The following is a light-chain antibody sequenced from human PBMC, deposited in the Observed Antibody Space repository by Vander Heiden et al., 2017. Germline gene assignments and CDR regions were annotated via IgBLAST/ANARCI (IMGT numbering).Light chain of an antibody. CDR1: RYKIGSNT. J-gene: IGLJ2*01. CDR2: SNN. CDR3: AAWDDSLNCVV. V-gene: IGLV1-44*01. Sequence: QSVLTQPPSASGTPGQRVTISCSGSRYKIGSNTVNWYQQRPGTAPKLLIYSNNQRPAGVPDRFSGSKSGTSASLAISGLQSEDEADYYCAAWDDSLNCVVFGGGTKLTVL.